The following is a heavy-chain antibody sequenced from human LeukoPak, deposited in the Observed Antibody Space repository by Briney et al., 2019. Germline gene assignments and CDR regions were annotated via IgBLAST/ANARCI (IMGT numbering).Heavy chain of an antibody. J-gene: IGHJ4*02. V-gene: IGHV3-74*01. Sequence: PGGSLRLSCAASGFTFSSYWMHWVRQAPGKGLVWVSRINSDGSSTSYADSVKGRFTISRDNSKNTLYLQMNSLRAEDTAVYYCAKEDYGHTSYFDYWGQGTLVTVSS. D-gene: IGHD4/OR15-4a*01. CDR2: INSDGSST. CDR1: GFTFSSYW. CDR3: AKEDYGHTSYFDY.